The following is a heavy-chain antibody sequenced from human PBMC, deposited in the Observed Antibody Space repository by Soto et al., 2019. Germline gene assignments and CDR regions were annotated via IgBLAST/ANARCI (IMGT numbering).Heavy chain of an antibody. Sequence: GGSLRLSCASSVFTFSSYAMIWVRQAPGKGLDWVSAISGSGGSTYYADSVKGRFTISRDNSKNTLYLQMNSLRAEDTAVYYCAKASRRIAVAGTWTWFDPWGQGTMVTVSS. J-gene: IGHJ5*02. CDR1: VFTFSSYA. CDR2: ISGSGGST. V-gene: IGHV3-23*01. CDR3: AKASRRIAVAGTWTWFDP. D-gene: IGHD6-19*01.